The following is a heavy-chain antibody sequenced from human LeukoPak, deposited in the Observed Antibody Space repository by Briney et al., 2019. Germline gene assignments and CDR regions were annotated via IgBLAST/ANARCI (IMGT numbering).Heavy chain of an antibody. V-gene: IGHV4-4*08. CDR2: ISTSGTA. CDR1: GDSMSTYY. CDR3: ARSSEGRYYYDSSGYSYFYYYMDV. D-gene: IGHD3-22*01. Sequence: SETLSLTCTVSGDSMSTYYWNWVRQPPGKGLEWVGYISTSGTAAYNPSLKSRVTISVDTSKNQFSLKLNSVTAADTAVYYCARSSEGRYYYDSSGYSYFYYYMDVWGKGTTVTISS. J-gene: IGHJ6*03.